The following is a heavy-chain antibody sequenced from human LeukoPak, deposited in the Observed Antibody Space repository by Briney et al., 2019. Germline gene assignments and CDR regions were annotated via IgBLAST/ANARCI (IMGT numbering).Heavy chain of an antibody. D-gene: IGHD2-2*01. CDR1: GFTFSIYT. V-gene: IGHV3-48*01. Sequence: GGSLRLSCAASGFTFSIYTMNWVRQAPGKGLEWVSYISSSSSTIYYADSVKGRFTISRDNANNTLYLQLNSLRAEDTAVYYCAKIMTHSSICPCSGFDWWGQGTLVTVSS. CDR2: ISSSSSTI. J-gene: IGHJ4*02. CDR3: AKIMTHSSICPCSGFDW.